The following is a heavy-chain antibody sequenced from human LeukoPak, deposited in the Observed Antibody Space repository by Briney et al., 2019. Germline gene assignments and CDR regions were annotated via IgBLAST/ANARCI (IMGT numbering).Heavy chain of an antibody. CDR1: GGSFSGYY. D-gene: IGHD5-12*01. CDR3: ARRSGYDSAGYYFGY. Sequence: SETLSLTCAVYGGSFSGYYWSWIRQPPGKGLEWIGEINHSGSTNYNPSLKSRVTISVDTSKNQFSLKLSSVTAADTAVYYCARRSGYDSAGYYFGYWGQGTLVTVSS. CDR2: INHSGST. V-gene: IGHV4-34*01. J-gene: IGHJ4*02.